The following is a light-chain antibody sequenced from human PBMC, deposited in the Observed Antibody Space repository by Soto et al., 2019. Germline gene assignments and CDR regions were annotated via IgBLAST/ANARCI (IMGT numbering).Light chain of an antibody. CDR2: EVS. Sequence: QSVLTQPASVSGSPGQSITISCTGTSSDVGKYNYVSWYQQHPAKAPKLMIFEVSNRPSGVSNRFSGSKSGNTASLTISGLQAEDEAEYYCSSYTGSIINTVVFGVGTKLTVL. V-gene: IGLV2-14*01. CDR3: SSYTGSIINTVV. CDR1: SSDVGKYNY. J-gene: IGLJ2*01.